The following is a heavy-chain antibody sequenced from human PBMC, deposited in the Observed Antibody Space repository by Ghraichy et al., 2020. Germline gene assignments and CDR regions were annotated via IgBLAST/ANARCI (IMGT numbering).Heavy chain of an antibody. J-gene: IGHJ6*02. CDR1: GGSISSGGYY. CDR3: ARDFFDSGYDSNGYYYYGMDV. D-gene: IGHD5-12*01. CDR2: IYYSGST. V-gene: IGHV4-31*03. Sequence: SETLSLTCTVSGGSISSGGYYWSWIRQHPGKGLEWIGYIYYSGSTDYIPSLKSRVTISVDTSKHQFSLKLSSVTAADTAVYYCARDFFDSGYDSNGYYYYGMDVLGQGTTGTVSS.